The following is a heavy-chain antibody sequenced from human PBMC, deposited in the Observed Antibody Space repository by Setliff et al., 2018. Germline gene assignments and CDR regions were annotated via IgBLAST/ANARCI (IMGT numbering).Heavy chain of an antibody. D-gene: IGHD3-10*01. CDR1: PYSFSGYY. CDR3: ARTKGFVDGYLDP. J-gene: IGHJ5*02. CDR2: INTNSGDT. V-gene: IGHV1-2*02. Sequence: ASVKVSCKTSPYSFSGYYIHWVRQAPGQGLEWMGWINTNSGDTRYAQKFQGRVTMTRDTSISTAYMELSRLRSDDTAVYYCARTKGFVDGYLDPWGQGTLVTVSS.